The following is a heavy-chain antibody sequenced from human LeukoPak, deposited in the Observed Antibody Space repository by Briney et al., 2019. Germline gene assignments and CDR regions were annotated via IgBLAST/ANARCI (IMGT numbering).Heavy chain of an antibody. CDR2: ITSNGGTI. J-gene: IGHJ4*02. V-gene: IGHV3-11*04. D-gene: IGHD5-12*01. CDR3: ARDPGHSALH. CDR1: GFTLSDYY. Sequence: GGSLRFSCAASGFTLSDYYMSWIRQAPGKGLEWLAYITSNGGTIYYADSLKGRFTISRDNPKSSLYLQMNSLRAEDTAVYYCARDPGHSALHWGQGTLVTVSS.